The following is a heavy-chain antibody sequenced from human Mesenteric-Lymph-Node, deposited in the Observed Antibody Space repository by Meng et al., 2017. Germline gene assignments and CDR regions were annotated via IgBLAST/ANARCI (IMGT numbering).Heavy chain of an antibody. D-gene: IGHD2-15*01. V-gene: IGHV1-18*01. Sequence: ASVKVSCKTSVYTFNSYGISWVRQAPGQGLEWMGWISTNKGYTKYPQKLQGRVTMTTDASTSTAYMGLRSLRSDDTALYYCARQGYCLSDNCYAPPDYWGQGTLVTVSS. CDR1: VYTFNSYG. CDR3: ARQGYCLSDNCYAPPDY. J-gene: IGHJ4*02. CDR2: ISTNKGYT.